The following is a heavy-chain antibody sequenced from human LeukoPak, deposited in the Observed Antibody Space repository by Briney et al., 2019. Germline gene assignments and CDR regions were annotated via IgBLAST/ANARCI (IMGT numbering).Heavy chain of an antibody. Sequence: SETLSLTCTVSGDSISSTNYYWSWIRQPPGKGLEWIGSYYHSGNTYYNPSLKSRVTLSVDTSKNQFSLKLSSVTAADTAVYYCARHPYYYGSGSSPIPDYWGQGTLVTVSS. CDR1: GDSISSTNYY. CDR3: ARHPYYYGSGSSPIPDY. V-gene: IGHV4-39*01. J-gene: IGHJ4*02. D-gene: IGHD3-10*01. CDR2: YYHSGNT.